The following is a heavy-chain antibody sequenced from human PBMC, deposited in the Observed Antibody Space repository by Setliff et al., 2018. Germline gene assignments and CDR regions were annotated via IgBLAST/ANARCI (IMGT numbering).Heavy chain of an antibody. CDR1: GGTFSSYA. V-gene: IGHV1-69*13. J-gene: IGHJ4*02. CDR3: ARELPRTIFGVAIDY. Sequence: SVKVSCKASGGTFSSYAISWVRQAPGQGLEWMGRIIPIFGTANYAQKFQGRVTITADESTSTAYMELSSLRSEDTAVYYCARELPRTIFGVAIDYWGQGTLVTVSS. CDR2: IIPIFGTA. D-gene: IGHD3-3*01.